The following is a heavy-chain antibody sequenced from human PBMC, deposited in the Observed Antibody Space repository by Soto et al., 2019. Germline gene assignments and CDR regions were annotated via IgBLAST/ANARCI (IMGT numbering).Heavy chain of an antibody. J-gene: IGHJ4*02. CDR3: ARDRHFDWLSFFDY. CDR1: GGSITSGGSY. D-gene: IGHD3-9*01. Sequence: QVQLQESGPRLVKPSQTLALTCTVSGGSITSGGSYWSWIRQHPGKGLEWIGYAYYSGSGSTYYNPSLKSRVAMSVDTSKNQFSLKLSSVTAADTAVYYCARDRHFDWLSFFDYWGQGSLVTVSS. V-gene: IGHV4-31*03. CDR2: AYYSGSGST.